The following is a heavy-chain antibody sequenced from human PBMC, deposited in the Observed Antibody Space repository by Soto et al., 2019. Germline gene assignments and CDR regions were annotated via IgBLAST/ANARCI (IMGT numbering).Heavy chain of an antibody. Sequence: PGGSLRLSCAATGFTFSSYAMSWVRQAPGKGLEWVSAISGSGGSTYYADSVKGRFTISRDNSKNTLYLQMNSLRAEDTAVYYCAKDHYYYYYMDVWGKGTTVTVSS. CDR2: ISGSGGST. J-gene: IGHJ6*03. CDR3: AKDHYYYYYMDV. CDR1: GFTFSSYA. V-gene: IGHV3-23*01.